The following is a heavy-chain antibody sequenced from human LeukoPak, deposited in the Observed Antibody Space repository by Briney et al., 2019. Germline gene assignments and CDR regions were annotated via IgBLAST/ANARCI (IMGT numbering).Heavy chain of an antibody. Sequence: GGSLRLSCATSGFTFSDYNMNWVRQAPGRGLEWLSYISRDSGAIYYADSAKGRFTISRDNDKNSLYLQMNSLRAEDTAVFYCARGSAGSGSYYAPFFDHWGQGMLVTVSP. J-gene: IGHJ4*02. CDR1: GFTFSDYN. CDR3: ARGSAGSGSYYAPFFDH. D-gene: IGHD3-10*01. V-gene: IGHV3-48*04. CDR2: ISRDSGAI.